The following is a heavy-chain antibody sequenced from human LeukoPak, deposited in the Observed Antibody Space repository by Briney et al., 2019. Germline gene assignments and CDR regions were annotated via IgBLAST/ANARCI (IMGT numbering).Heavy chain of an antibody. CDR2: IYISGNT. Sequence: SETLSLTCTVSGDSMNNYYWTWMRQPAGKGMEWIGRIYISGNTMYNPSLQSRVTMSLDTSKNHFSLKLRSVTAADTAVYFCARGGVLHTYFDYWGQGTLVSVSS. J-gene: IGHJ4*02. CDR1: GDSMNNYY. D-gene: IGHD3-16*01. CDR3: ARGGVLHTYFDY. V-gene: IGHV4-4*07.